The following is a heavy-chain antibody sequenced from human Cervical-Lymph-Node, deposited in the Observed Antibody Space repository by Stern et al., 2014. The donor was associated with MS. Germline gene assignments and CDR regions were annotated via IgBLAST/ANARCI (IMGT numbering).Heavy chain of an antibody. CDR3: ARDRYSSSWYPLFDY. D-gene: IGHD6-13*01. J-gene: IGHJ4*02. Sequence: VQLVQSGGGVVQPGRSLRLSCAASGFTFSSYAMHWVRQAPGKGLECVAVISYDGSNKYYADSVKGRFTISRDNSKNTLYLQMNSLRAEDTAVYYCARDRYSSSWYPLFDYWGQGTLVTVSS. CDR1: GFTFSSYA. V-gene: IGHV3-30*01. CDR2: ISYDGSNK.